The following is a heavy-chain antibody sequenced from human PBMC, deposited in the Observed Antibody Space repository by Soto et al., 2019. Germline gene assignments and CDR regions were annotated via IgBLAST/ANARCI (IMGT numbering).Heavy chain of an antibody. V-gene: IGHV1-46*03. CDR1: GYTFISYY. CDR3: VRESVLRYFDKLSQGEGYFDY. Sequence: QVQLVQSGAEVKKPGASVKISCTASGYTFISYYIHWVRQAPGQGLEWMGIINPSGGSASYAQKFQGRVTMTRDTSTSTVYMELSSLRSEDTAVYYCVRESVLRYFDKLSQGEGYFDYWGQGTLVTVSS. D-gene: IGHD3-9*01. J-gene: IGHJ4*02. CDR2: INPSGGSA.